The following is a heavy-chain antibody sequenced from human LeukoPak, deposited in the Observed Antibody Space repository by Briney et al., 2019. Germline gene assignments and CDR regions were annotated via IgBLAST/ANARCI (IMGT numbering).Heavy chain of an antibody. CDR2: IIPILGIA. CDR3: ARSVADYYGSGGDLHFDY. V-gene: IGHV1-69*04. Sequence: SVKVSCKASGGTFSSYAISWVRQAPGQGLEWMGRIIPILGIANYAQKFQGRVTITADKSTSTAYMELSSLRSEDTAVYYCARSVADYYGSGGDLHFDYWGQGTLVTVSS. D-gene: IGHD3-10*01. J-gene: IGHJ4*02. CDR1: GGTFSSYA.